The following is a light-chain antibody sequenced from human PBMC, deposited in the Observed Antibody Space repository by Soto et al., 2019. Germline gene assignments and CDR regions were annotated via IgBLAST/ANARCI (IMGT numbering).Light chain of an antibody. Sequence: EIVLTQSPGTLSLSPGERATLSCRAIQSLTSSYLAWYQQKPGQAPRLLIYGASSGATGIPDRFTGSGSGTDFTLTISRLEPEDFAVYYCQQYDGSPRTFGQGTKVDIK. V-gene: IGKV3-20*01. CDR1: QSLTSSY. CDR2: GAS. J-gene: IGKJ1*01. CDR3: QQYDGSPRT.